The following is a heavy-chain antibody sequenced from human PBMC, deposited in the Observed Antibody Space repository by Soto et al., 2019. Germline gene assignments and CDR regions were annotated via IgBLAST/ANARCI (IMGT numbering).Heavy chain of an antibody. Sequence: EVPLVESGGRLVQPGGSLRLSCAASGFIFSNFGLTWVRQAPGKGLEWVSHINAPATSTLYANSVRGRFAISRDNARNSVYLQMSSLTGEDTAVYYCTRDPEGDLDFDYWGQGTLVTVSS. J-gene: IGHJ4*02. CDR2: INAPATST. V-gene: IGHV3-48*03. CDR3: TRDPEGDLDFDY. D-gene: IGHD2-21*02. CDR1: GFIFSNFG.